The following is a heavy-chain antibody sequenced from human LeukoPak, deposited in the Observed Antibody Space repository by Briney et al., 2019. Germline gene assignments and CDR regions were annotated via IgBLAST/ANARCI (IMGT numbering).Heavy chain of an antibody. CDR3: ARVGSDSSGWRRFDY. D-gene: IGHD6-19*01. J-gene: IGHJ4*02. CDR2: INPNSGGT. Sequence: ASVKVSCKASGYTFTGYYMHWVRQAPGQGLEWMGWINPNSGGTNSAQKFQGRVTMTRGTSIGTAYMELSRRRSDGTAVYYCARVGSDSSGWRRFDYWGQGTLVTVSS. V-gene: IGHV1-2*02. CDR1: GYTFTGYY.